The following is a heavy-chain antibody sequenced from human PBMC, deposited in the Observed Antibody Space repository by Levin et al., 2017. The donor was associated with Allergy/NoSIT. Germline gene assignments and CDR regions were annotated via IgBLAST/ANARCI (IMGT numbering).Heavy chain of an antibody. CDR3: ARRAMVTWAAFDS. Sequence: SETLSLTCTVSGGSISSGDYYWSWIRQPPGKGLEWIGYIYYSGSTYYNPSLKSRVTISVDTSKNQFSLKLSSVTAADTAVYYCARRAMVTWAAFDSWGQGTMVTVSS. CDR2: IYYSGST. V-gene: IGHV4-30-4*01. CDR1: GGSISSGDYY. D-gene: IGHD5-18*01. J-gene: IGHJ3*02.